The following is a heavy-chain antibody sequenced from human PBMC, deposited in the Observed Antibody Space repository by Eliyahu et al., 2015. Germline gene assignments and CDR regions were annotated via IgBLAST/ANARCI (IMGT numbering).Heavy chain of an antibody. J-gene: IGHJ5*02. CDR3: ARERAECSGGSCHRRTFDP. V-gene: IGHV1-2*02. CDR1: GYXXXGXX. CDR2: INPNGGGT. D-gene: IGHD2-15*01. Sequence: QVQLVQSGAEVKNPGASVKVSCKASGYXXXGXXIHWARQAPGQGLEWMGWINPNGGGTHYAEKFQGRVTMTRDTSINTAYLDLRSLRSDDTAVYYCARERAECSGGSCHRRTFDPWGQGTQVTVSS.